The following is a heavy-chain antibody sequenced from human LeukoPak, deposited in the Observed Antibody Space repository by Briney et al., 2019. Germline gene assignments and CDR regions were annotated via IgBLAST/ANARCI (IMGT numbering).Heavy chain of an antibody. CDR2: ISGSGGST. V-gene: IGHV3-23*01. CDR3: AKFGYADCLSHFDR. Sequence: PGGSLRLSCAASGFTFSNYYMSWVRQAPGKGLEWVSGISGSGGSTNYADSVKGRFTISRDNSKNTLYLQKNSLRAEDTAVYYCAKFGYADCLSHFDRWGRGTLVTVSS. J-gene: IGHJ4*02. D-gene: IGHD3-9*01. CDR1: GFTFSNYY.